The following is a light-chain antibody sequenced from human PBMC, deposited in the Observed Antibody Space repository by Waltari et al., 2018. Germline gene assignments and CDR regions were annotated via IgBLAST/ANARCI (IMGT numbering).Light chain of an antibody. V-gene: IGLV4-69*01. J-gene: IGLJ3*02. Sequence: QLVLTQSPSASASLGASVKLTCILSSGHSNNVIAWHQQQPEKGPRYLMKVDSDGSHSKGDEIPDRFSGSSSGAERYLTISSLQSEDEADDYCQTGGHGTWVFGGGTK. CDR2: VDSDGSH. CDR1: SGHSNNV. CDR3: QTGGHGTWV.